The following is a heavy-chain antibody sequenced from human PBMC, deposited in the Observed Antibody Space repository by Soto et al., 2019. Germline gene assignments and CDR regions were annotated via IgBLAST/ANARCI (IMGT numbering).Heavy chain of an antibody. D-gene: IGHD1-1*01. CDR2: ISGSGDDT. J-gene: IGHJ4*02. CDR1: GFTFSNFA. CDR3: PTQIPKTGRTFGF. Sequence: QLLESGGGFVQPGGSLRLSCVASGFTFSNFAMAWVRQAPGEGLEWVSAISGSGDDTFYADSMKGRFTISRDNSKDTLYLQINSLRAEDTAVYYGPTQIPKTGRTFGFWGQGPLVTVSS. V-gene: IGHV3-23*01.